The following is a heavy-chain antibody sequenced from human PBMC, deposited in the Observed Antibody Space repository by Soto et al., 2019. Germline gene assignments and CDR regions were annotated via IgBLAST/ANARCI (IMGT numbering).Heavy chain of an antibody. V-gene: IGHV3-23*01. Sequence: EVQLLESGGGLVQPGGSLRLSCAASGFTFSSYAMSWVRQAPGKGLAWVSAISGSGGSTYYADSVKGRFTISRDNSKNTLDLQMNSLRAEDTAVYYCAKRPCGSGWYGYGGQGTLVTVSS. CDR3: AKRPCGSGWYGY. CDR2: ISGSGGST. J-gene: IGHJ4*02. D-gene: IGHD6-19*01. CDR1: GFTFSSYA.